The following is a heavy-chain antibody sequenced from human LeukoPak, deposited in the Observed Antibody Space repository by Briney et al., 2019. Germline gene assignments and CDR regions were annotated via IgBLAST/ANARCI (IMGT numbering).Heavy chain of an antibody. Sequence: PGGSLRLSCAASGFTFSSYAMSWVRQAPGKGLEWVSAISGSGGSTYYADSVKGRFTISRDNSKNTLYLQMNSLRAEDTAVYYCAKDDRYGSGSHDAFDIWGQGTMVTVSS. D-gene: IGHD3-10*01. CDR3: AKDDRYGSGSHDAFDI. V-gene: IGHV3-23*01. CDR2: ISGSGGST. CDR1: GFTFSSYA. J-gene: IGHJ3*02.